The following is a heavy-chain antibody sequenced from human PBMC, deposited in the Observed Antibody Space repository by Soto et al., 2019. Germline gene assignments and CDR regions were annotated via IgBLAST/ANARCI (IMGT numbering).Heavy chain of an antibody. CDR1: GYTFTSYD. J-gene: IGHJ6*03. CDR3: ARSTRVRGVIGYYYMDV. Sequence: QVQLVQSGAEVKKPGASVKVSCKASGYTFTSYDINWVRQATGQGLGWMGWMNPNSGNTGYAQKFQGRVTMTRNTSISTAYMELSSLRSEDTAVYYCARSTRVRGVIGYYYMDVWGKGTTVTVSS. CDR2: MNPNSGNT. D-gene: IGHD3-10*01. V-gene: IGHV1-8*01.